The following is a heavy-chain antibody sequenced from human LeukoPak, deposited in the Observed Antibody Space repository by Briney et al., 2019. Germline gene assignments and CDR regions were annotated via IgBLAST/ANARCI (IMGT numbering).Heavy chain of an antibody. CDR2: ISSGGNTI. V-gene: IGHV3-48*03. CDR1: GFTFSSFE. D-gene: IGHD2-2*01. Sequence: GGSLRLSCAASGFTFSSFEMNWVRQAPGKGLEWVSYISSGGNTIFYADSVKSRFTISRDNAKNSLYLQMNSLRAEDTALYYCARGCGTASCYYWYFDLWGRGTLVTVSS. CDR3: ARGCGTASCYYWYFDL. J-gene: IGHJ2*01.